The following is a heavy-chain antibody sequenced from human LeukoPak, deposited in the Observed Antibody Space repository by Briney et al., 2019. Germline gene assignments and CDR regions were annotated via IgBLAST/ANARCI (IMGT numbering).Heavy chain of an antibody. V-gene: IGHV3-23*01. D-gene: IGHD3-3*01. J-gene: IGHJ4*02. CDR2: ISGSGGST. Sequence: GGSLRLSCAASGFTFSSYAMSWVRQAPGKGLEWVSAISGSGGSTYYADSVKGRFTISRDNSKNTPYLQMNSLRAEDTAVYYCAQGGLRFLTYWGQGTLVTVSS. CDR3: AQGGLRFLTY. CDR1: GFTFSSYA.